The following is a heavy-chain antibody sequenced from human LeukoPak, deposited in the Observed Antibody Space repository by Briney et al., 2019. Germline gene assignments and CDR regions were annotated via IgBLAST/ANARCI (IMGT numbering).Heavy chain of an antibody. CDR2: IYSGGST. D-gene: IGHD6-19*01. CDR3: ARERPSSGWYRTYGMDV. V-gene: IGHV3-66*01. J-gene: IGHJ6*02. Sequence: GGSLRLSCAASGFTVSSNYMSWVRQAPGKGLEWVSVIYSGGSTYYADSVKGRFTISRDNSKNTLYLQMNSLRAEDTAVYYCARERPSSGWYRTYGMDVWGQGTTVTVSS. CDR1: GFTVSSNY.